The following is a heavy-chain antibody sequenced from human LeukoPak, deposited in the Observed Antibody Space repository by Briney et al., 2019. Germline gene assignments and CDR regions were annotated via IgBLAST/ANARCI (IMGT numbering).Heavy chain of an antibody. CDR3: AISSSGDNGYYYGMDV. CDR1: GFTVSSNY. Sequence: GGSLRPSCAASGFTVSSNYMSWVRQAPGKGLEWVSLIYSDGSTYYADSVKGRFSISRHNSKNTLYLQMNSLRAEDTAVYYCAISSSGDNGYYYGMDVWGQGTTVTVSS. CDR2: IYSDGST. V-gene: IGHV3-53*04. J-gene: IGHJ6*02. D-gene: IGHD3-3*01.